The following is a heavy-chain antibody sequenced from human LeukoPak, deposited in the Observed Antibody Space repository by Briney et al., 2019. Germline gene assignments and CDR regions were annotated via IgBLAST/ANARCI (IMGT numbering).Heavy chain of an antibody. Sequence: GGSLRLSCAASGNYWMHWVRQAPGKGLEWVAVISSDGSEKHYADPVKGRFTISRDNSKNTLYLQMSSLRAEDTAMYYCAREGNSGYYPYWGQGILVTVSS. J-gene: IGHJ4*02. CDR3: AREGNSGYYPY. V-gene: IGHV3-30*03. CDR1: GNYW. D-gene: IGHD3-22*01. CDR2: ISSDGSEK.